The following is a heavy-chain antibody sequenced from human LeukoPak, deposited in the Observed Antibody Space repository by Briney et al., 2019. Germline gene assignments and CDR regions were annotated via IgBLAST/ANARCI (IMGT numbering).Heavy chain of an antibody. D-gene: IGHD2-2*01. Sequence: SVKVSCKPSGGTFSSYTISWVRHAPGQGREWMGRIIPILGIANYAQKFQGRLTMTRDTSTSTVYMEVSGLRSEDTALYYCASLPAATGAHAFDIWGQGTMVIVSS. J-gene: IGHJ3*02. V-gene: IGHV1-69*02. CDR1: GGTFSSYT. CDR2: IIPILGIA. CDR3: ASLPAATGAHAFDI.